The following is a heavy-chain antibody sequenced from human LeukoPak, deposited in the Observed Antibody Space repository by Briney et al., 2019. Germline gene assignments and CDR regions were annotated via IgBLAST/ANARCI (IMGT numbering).Heavy chain of an antibody. D-gene: IGHD6-13*01. Sequence: SETLSLTCSVSGRSISSYSWTWIRQPPGKGLEWIGYIYYSGSTNYNPSLKSRVTISVDTSNNQFSLKLGSVTAADTAVYYCARVYYSSSYDYWYFDLWGRGTLVTVSS. CDR2: IYYSGST. CDR3: ARVYYSSSYDYWYFDL. V-gene: IGHV4-59*01. CDR1: GRSISSYS. J-gene: IGHJ2*01.